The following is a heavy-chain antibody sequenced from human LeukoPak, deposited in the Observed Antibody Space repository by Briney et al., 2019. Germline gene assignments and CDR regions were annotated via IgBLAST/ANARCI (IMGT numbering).Heavy chain of an antibody. CDR1: GGSVSSYY. Sequence: SETLSLTCTVSGGSVSSYYWSWIRQPPGKGLEWIGSIYYSGSTNYNPSLKNRVTISIDTSKSQFSLKLSSATAADTAVYYCARDRRDGYNQLFDYWGQGTLVTVSS. V-gene: IGHV4-59*02. CDR3: ARDRRDGYNQLFDY. D-gene: IGHD5-24*01. CDR2: IYYSGST. J-gene: IGHJ4*02.